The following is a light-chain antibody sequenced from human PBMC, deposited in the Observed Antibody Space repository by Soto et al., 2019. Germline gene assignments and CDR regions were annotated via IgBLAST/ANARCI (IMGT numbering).Light chain of an antibody. J-gene: IGLJ2*01. CDR1: SSDVGAYDY. CDR3: SSYTTRSTRI. V-gene: IGLV2-14*01. Sequence: QSALTQPASVSGSPGQSITISCTGTSSDVGAYDYVSWYQQYPGKAPKLMIYDVNNRPSGISNRFSGSKSGNTASLTISGLQAEDEADYYCSSYTTRSTRIFGGGTKVTVL. CDR2: DVN.